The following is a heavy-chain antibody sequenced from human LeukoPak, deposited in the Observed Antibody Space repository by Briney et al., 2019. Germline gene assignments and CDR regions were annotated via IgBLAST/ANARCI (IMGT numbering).Heavy chain of an antibody. CDR1: GFTFSSYS. CDR3: ARGALTTVTSNWFDP. V-gene: IGHV3-48*02. D-gene: IGHD4-17*01. J-gene: IGHJ5*02. CDR2: ISSSSSTI. Sequence: GGSLRLSCAASGFTFSSYSMNWVRQAPGKGLEWVSYISSSSSTIYYADSVKGRFTISRDNAKNSLYLQMNSLRDEGTAVYYCARGALTTVTSNWFDPWGQGTLVTVSS.